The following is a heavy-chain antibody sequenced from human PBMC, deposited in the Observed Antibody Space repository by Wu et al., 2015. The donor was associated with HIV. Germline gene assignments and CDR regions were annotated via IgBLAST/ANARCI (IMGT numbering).Heavy chain of an antibody. V-gene: IGHV1-18*01. Sequence: QVQLVQSGAEVKKPGSSVKVSCKASGGTFSSYGISWVRQAPGQGLEWMGWSNTYNGNTNYVQKFQGRVTMTTDTSTSTAYMELRSLRSDDTAVYYCARGGGLVGVTPGRGGWPSIDYWGQGTLVTVSS. D-gene: IGHD1-26*01. CDR1: GGTFSSYG. J-gene: IGHJ4*02. CDR3: ARGGGLVGVTPGRGGWPSIDY. CDR2: SNTYNGNT.